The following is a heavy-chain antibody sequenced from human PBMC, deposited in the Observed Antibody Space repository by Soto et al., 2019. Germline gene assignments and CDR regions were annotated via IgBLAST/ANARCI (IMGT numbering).Heavy chain of an antibody. J-gene: IGHJ4*02. CDR3: ARDMWSFGSGSYSVDY. Sequence: ASVKVSCKASGYKFNTYGITWVRQAPVQGLEWMGWISGNNGNTKYPQKFQGRVTMTTDTSTSAAYMELRSLRSDDTAVYYCARDMWSFGSGSYSVDYWGQGTPVTVSS. D-gene: IGHD3-10*01. CDR1: GYKFNTYG. CDR2: ISGNNGNT. V-gene: IGHV1-18*01.